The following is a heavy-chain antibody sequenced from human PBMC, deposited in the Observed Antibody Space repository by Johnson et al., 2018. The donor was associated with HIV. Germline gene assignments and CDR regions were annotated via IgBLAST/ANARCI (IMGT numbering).Heavy chain of an antibody. CDR2: IYSGGST. D-gene: IGHD3-22*01. CDR3: ARDGSPRDDSSGPYGAFDI. J-gene: IGHJ3*02. CDR1: GFTVSSNY. Sequence: EQLVESGGGLIQPGGSLRLSCAASGFTVSSNYMSWVRQAPGKGLEWVSVIYSGGSTYYADSVKGRFTISRDNSKNTLYLQMNSLRAEDTAVYYCARDGSPRDDSSGPYGAFDIWGQGTMVTVSS. V-gene: IGHV3-53*01.